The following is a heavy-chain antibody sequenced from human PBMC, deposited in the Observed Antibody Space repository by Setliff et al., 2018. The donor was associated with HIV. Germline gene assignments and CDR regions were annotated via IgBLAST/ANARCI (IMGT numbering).Heavy chain of an antibody. CDR2: IGPYNDRT. V-gene: IGHV1-18*01. Sequence: ASVKVSCKTSGYMFIAYGMSWVRRAPGQGLEWMGWIGPYNDRTEYAQEFPGRVSLTIDTSASTAYMELRSLRSDDTAVYYCARDDGGYNYAEACDVWGQGTMVTVSS. J-gene: IGHJ3*01. CDR1: GYMFIAYG. CDR3: ARDDGGYNYAEACDV. D-gene: IGHD3-16*01.